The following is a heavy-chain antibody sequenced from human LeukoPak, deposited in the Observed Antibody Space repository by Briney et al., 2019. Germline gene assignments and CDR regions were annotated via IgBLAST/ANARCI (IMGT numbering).Heavy chain of an antibody. V-gene: IGHV4-59*01. Sequence: PSETLSLTCSVSGGSISNYYWSWIRQPPGKGLEWIGHIYSSGSTNYNPSLKSRVTISVDTSKNQFSLKLRSVTAADTAVYYCARVEGGSSGYDLVYWGQGTLVTVSS. J-gene: IGHJ4*02. D-gene: IGHD5-12*01. CDR1: GGSISNYY. CDR3: ARVEGGSSGYDLVY. CDR2: IYSSGST.